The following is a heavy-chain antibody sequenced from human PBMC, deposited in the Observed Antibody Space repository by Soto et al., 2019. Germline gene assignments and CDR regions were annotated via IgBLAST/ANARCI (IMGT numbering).Heavy chain of an antibody. J-gene: IGHJ6*02. CDR3: ARGKTGYDILTGLGGYYYGMDV. Sequence: GGSLRLSCAASGFTFSSYSMNWVRQAPGKGLEWVSSISSSSYIYYADSVKGRFTISRDNAKNSLYLQMNSLRAEDTAVYYCARGKTGYDILTGLGGYYYGMDVWGQGTTVTVSS. CDR1: GFTFSSYS. D-gene: IGHD3-9*01. CDR2: ISSSSYI. V-gene: IGHV3-21*01.